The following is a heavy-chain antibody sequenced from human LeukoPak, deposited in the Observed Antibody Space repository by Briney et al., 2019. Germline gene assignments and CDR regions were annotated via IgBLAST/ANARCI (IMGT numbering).Heavy chain of an antibody. D-gene: IGHD3-3*01. CDR1: GGTFSSYA. J-gene: IGHJ4*02. CDR2: IIPIFGTA. Sequence: GASVKVSCKASGGTFSSYAISWVRQAPGQGLEWMGGIIPIFGTANYAQKFQGRVTITTDESTSTAYMKLSSLRSEDTAVYYCACLKSGPFPLYYFDYWGQGTLVTVSS. CDR3: ACLKSGPFPLYYFDY. V-gene: IGHV1-69*05.